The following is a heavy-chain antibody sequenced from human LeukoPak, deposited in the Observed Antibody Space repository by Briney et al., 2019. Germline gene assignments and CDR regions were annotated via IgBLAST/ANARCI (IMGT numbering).Heavy chain of an antibody. CDR2: ISSSGDTK. D-gene: IGHD6-13*01. Sequence: PGGSLRLSCVVSGFTFSSYEMNWVRQAPGKGLEWVSYISSSGDTKYYADSVKGRFTISRDNAKNSLYLQMNSLRAEDTSVYYCARGSSSWYAYWGQGALVTVSS. CDR1: GFTFSSYE. V-gene: IGHV3-48*03. J-gene: IGHJ4*02. CDR3: ARGSSSWYAY.